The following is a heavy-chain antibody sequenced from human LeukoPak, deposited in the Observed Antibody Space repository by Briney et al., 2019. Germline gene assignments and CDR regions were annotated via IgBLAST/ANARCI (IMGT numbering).Heavy chain of an antibody. V-gene: IGHV3-30*18. CDR3: AKPRTFYDILTVSFQQ. D-gene: IGHD3-9*01. CDR1: GFTFSKYG. J-gene: IGHJ1*01. Sequence: PGTSLRLSCAASGFTFSKYGMHWVRQAPGEGLEWVAVISYDGGEQHYGDSVKGRFSISRDDSKSTIYLQMNSLTVEDTALYYCAKPRTFYDILTVSFQQWGQGTWVSVSS. CDR2: ISYDGGEQ.